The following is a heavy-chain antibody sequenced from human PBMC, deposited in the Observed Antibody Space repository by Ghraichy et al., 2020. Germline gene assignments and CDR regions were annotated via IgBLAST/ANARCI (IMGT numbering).Heavy chain of an antibody. D-gene: IGHD6-13*01. V-gene: IGHV1-2*02. J-gene: IGHJ6*02. CDR1: GYTFTGYY. CDR3: ARDGADDYSSSPNYYYYYGMDV. CDR2: INPNSGGT. Sequence: ASVKVSCKASGYTFTGYYMHWVRQAPGQGLEWMGWINPNSGGTNYAQKFQGRVTMTRDTSISTAYMELSRLRSDDTAVYYCARDGADDYSSSPNYYYYYGMDVWGQGTTVTVSS.